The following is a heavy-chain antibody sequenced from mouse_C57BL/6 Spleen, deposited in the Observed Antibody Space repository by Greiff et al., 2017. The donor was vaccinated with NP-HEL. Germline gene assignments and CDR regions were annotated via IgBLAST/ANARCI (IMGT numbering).Heavy chain of an antibody. CDR2: IHPNSGST. V-gene: IGHV1-64*01. Sequence: QVQLQQPGAELVKPGASVKLSCKASGYTFTSYWMHWVKQRPGQGLEWIGMIHPNSGSTNYNEKFKSKATLTVDKSSSTAYMQLSSLTSEDSAVYYCARDGYGYAMDYWGQGTSVTVSS. CDR3: ARDGYGYAMDY. J-gene: IGHJ4*01. CDR1: GYTFTSYW. D-gene: IGHD2-2*01.